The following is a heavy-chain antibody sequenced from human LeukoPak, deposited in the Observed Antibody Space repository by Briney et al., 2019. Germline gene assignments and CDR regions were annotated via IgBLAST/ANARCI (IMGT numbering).Heavy chain of an antibody. J-gene: IGHJ4*02. V-gene: IGHV3-30*04. CDR3: ARDRGYFPMIPRYYFAY. CDR1: GFTFSSYA. D-gene: IGHD3-22*01. CDR2: ISYDGSNK. Sequence: GGSLRLSCAASGFTFSSYAMHWVRQAPGKGLEWVAVISYDGSNKYYADSVKGRFTISRDNSKNTLYLQMNSLRAEDTAVYYCARDRGYFPMIPRYYFAYWGQETLVTVSS.